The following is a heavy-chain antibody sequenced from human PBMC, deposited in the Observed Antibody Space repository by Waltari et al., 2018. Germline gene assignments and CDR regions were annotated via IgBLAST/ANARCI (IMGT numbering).Heavy chain of an antibody. CDR2: IYYSGST. V-gene: IGHV4-39*07. D-gene: IGHD6-19*01. Sequence: QLQLQESGPGLVKPSETLSLTCTVSGGSISSSSYYWGWIRQPPGKGLEWIGSIYYSGSTYYNPSLKSRVTISVDTSKNQFSLKLSSVTAADTAVYYCATGLLGSSSGWYFDYWGQGTLVTVSS. J-gene: IGHJ4*02. CDR1: GGSISSSSYY. CDR3: ATGLLGSSSGWYFDY.